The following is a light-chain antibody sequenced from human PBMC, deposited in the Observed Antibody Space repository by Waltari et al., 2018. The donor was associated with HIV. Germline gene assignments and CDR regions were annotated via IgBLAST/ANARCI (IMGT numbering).Light chain of an antibody. Sequence: DIRMTKSPPTRLGPVGDRVSFTGRASQTINTWLAWYQQKPGKAPKLLMYKASTLEGGVPSRFSGSGSGTEFILTISSLQPDDLATYYCQQYNSYPWTFGQGTKVEIK. CDR3: QQYNSYPWT. J-gene: IGKJ1*01. CDR2: KAS. V-gene: IGKV1-5*03. CDR1: QTINTW.